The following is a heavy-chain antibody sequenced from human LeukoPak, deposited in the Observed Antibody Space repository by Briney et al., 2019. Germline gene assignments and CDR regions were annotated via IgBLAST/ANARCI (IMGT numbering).Heavy chain of an antibody. CDR3: AKDANYDILTGHNWFDP. V-gene: IGHV3-23*01. J-gene: IGHJ5*02. Sequence: HPGGSLGLSCAASGFTFSSYAMSWVRQAPGKGLEWVSAISGSGGSTYYADSVKGRFTISRDNSKNTLYLQMNSLRAEDTAVYYCAKDANYDILTGHNWFDPWGQGTLVTVSS. CDR2: ISGSGGST. D-gene: IGHD3-9*01. CDR1: GFTFSSYA.